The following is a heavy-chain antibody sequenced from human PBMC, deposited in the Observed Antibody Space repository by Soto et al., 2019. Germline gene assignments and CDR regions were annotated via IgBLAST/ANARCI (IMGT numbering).Heavy chain of an antibody. D-gene: IGHD1-1*01. CDR2: VYYTGRT. Sequence: TSETLSLTCIVSGGSISGYYWSWIRQPPEKGLEWIGSVYYTGRTSYNPSLKSRVTISLDASENHFSLKMTSMTDADTAVYYCARHMDTSENEAFDYWAQGTLVTVSS. CDR1: GGSISGYY. CDR3: ARHMDTSENEAFDY. V-gene: IGHV4-59*08. J-gene: IGHJ4*02.